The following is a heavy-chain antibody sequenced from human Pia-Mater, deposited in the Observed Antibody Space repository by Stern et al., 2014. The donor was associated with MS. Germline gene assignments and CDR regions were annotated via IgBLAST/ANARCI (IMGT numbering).Heavy chain of an antibody. CDR3: AREDTSAWLAC. Sequence: EVQLVESGGGLVQPGGSLRLSCKASGFTLSGYDMNWVRQAPGKGLEWVSFISSRSDLKKYAGSVKARLAISRDNANNSVYLQMDSLRDDDTAIYYCAREDTSAWLACWGQGTLVTVSS. V-gene: IGHV3-48*02. D-gene: IGHD6-19*01. J-gene: IGHJ1*01. CDR1: GFTLSGYD. CDR2: ISSRSDLK.